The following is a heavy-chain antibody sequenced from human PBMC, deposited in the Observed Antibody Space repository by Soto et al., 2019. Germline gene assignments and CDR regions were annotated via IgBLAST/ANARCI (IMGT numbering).Heavy chain of an antibody. J-gene: IGHJ4*02. CDR3: ARGFEQKACDY. CDR1: GFTFSSYG. D-gene: IGHD3-3*01. CDR2: IWYDGSNK. Sequence: QVQLVESGGGVVQPGRSLRLSCAASGFTFSSYGMHWVRQAPGKGLEWVAVIWYDGSNKYYADSVKGRFTISRDNSKNTRYRQMNSLRAEDTAVYYCARGFEQKACDYWGQGTLVTVSS. V-gene: IGHV3-33*01.